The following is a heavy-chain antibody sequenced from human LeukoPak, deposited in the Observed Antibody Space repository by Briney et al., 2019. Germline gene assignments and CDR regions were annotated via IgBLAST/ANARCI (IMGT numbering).Heavy chain of an antibody. Sequence: SETLSLTCTVSGGSISGYYWSWIRQPPGKGLEWIGLIHYTGNTHYNPSLKSRVTISVVTSKNQVSLKLTSVTAADTAVYYCARYAAAVGLNWFDPWGQGTPVTVSS. CDR2: IHYTGNT. CDR3: ARYAAAVGLNWFDP. V-gene: IGHV4-59*01. J-gene: IGHJ5*02. D-gene: IGHD6-13*01. CDR1: GGSISGYY.